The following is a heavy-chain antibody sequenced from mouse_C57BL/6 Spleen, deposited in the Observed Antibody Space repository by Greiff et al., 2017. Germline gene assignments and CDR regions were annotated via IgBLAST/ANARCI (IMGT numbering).Heavy chain of an antibody. CDR1: GFNIKDYY. CDR2: IDPEDGDT. CDR3: TSPSTTVVNFDY. Sequence: EVQLQQSGAELVRPGASVKLSCTASGFNIKDYYMHWVKQRPEQGLEWIGRIDPEDGDTEYASKFQGQATMTADTSSNTAYRQHSNLTSKDTAVDYCTSPSTTVVNFDYWGQGTTLTVSS. V-gene: IGHV14-1*01. D-gene: IGHD1-1*01. J-gene: IGHJ2*01.